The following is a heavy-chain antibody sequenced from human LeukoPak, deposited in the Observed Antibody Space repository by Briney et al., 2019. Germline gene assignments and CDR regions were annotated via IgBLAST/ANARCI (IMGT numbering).Heavy chain of an antibody. CDR3: ARDETLFDY. CDR2: VKSKNDGGTT. J-gene: IGHJ4*02. Sequence: GGSLRLSCAASGFTFSNAWMSWVRQAPGKGLEWVGRVKSKNDGGTTDYAAPVKGRFTISRDDSKNTLYLQMNSLRAEDTAVYYCARDETLFDYWGQGTLVTVSS. V-gene: IGHV3-15*01. CDR1: GFTFSNAW.